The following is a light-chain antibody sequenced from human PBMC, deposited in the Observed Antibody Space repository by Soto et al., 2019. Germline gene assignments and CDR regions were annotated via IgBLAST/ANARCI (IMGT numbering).Light chain of an antibody. CDR2: LGS. CDR3: MQALQTPVT. CDR1: QSLLHRRGYNC. Sequence: EIVMTQSPLSLSVTPGKSASISCRSRQSLLHRRGYNCLDWYLQKPGHSPQLLIHLGSNRASGVPDRFSGSGSGTDFTLKISRVEAEDVGVYYCMQALQTPVTFGGGTKVEIK. V-gene: IGKV2-28*01. J-gene: IGKJ4*01.